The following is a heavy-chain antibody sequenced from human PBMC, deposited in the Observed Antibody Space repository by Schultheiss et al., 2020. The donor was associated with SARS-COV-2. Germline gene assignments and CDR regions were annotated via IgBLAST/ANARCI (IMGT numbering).Heavy chain of an antibody. V-gene: IGHV3-48*01. Sequence: GGSLRLSCAASGFTFSSYSMNWVRQAPGKGLEWVSYISSSGSTIYYADSVKGRFTISRDNSKNTLYLQMNSLRAEDTAVYFCARIPDSAMVTGYYYYYGMDVWGQGTMVTVSS. CDR3: ARIPDSAMVTGYYYYYGMDV. CDR1: GFTFSSYS. CDR2: ISSSGSTI. J-gene: IGHJ6*02. D-gene: IGHD5-18*01.